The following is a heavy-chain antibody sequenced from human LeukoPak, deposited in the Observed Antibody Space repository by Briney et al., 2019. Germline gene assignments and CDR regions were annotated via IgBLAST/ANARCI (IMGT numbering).Heavy chain of an antibody. CDR2: ISWNSGSI. J-gene: IGHJ4*02. Sequence: GGSLRLSCAASGFTFDDYAMPWVRQAPGKGLEWVSGISWNSGSIGYADSVKGRFTISRDNAKNSLYLQMNSLRAEDTALYYCAKDRYGDFAYWGQGTLVTVSS. V-gene: IGHV3-9*01. D-gene: IGHD4-17*01. CDR1: GFTFDDYA. CDR3: AKDRYGDFAY.